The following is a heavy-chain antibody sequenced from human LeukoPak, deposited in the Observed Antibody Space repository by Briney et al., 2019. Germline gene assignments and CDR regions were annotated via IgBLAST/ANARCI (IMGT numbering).Heavy chain of an antibody. CDR2: IYYSGST. CDR1: GGSISSYY. V-gene: IGHV4-59*01. J-gene: IGHJ6*02. Sequence: SETLSLTCTVSGGSISSYYWSWIRQPPGRGLEWIGYIYYSGSTNYNPSLKSRVTISVDTSKNQFSLKLSSVTAADTAVYYCARDHPHSSTIEKAHYYYGMDVWGQGITVTVSS. CDR3: ARDHPHSSTIEKAHYYYGMDV. D-gene: IGHD2-2*01.